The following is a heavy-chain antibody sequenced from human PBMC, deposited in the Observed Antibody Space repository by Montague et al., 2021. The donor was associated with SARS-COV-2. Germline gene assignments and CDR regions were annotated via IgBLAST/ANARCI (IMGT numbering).Heavy chain of an antibody. V-gene: IGHV4-4*02. J-gene: IGHJ3*02. CDR1: GGSISSSNW. CDR2: IYHSGST. Sequence: SETLSLTCAVSGGSISSSNWWSWVRQPPGKGLAWIGEIYHSGSTDYNPSLKSRATISRDTSKNQFSLKVRSVTAADTAVYYCARETMTADAFDIWGQGTMVTVSS. D-gene: IGHD1-14*01. CDR3: ARETMTADAFDI.